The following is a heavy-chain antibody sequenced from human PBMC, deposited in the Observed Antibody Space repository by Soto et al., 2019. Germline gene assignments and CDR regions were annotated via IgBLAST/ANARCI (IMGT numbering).Heavy chain of an antibody. D-gene: IGHD6-25*01. CDR1: GFTFRSFT. J-gene: IGHJ5*02. Sequence: VGSLRLSCAASGFTFRSFTMNWVRQAPGKVLEWVSTISSNSAYIYYTDALRGRFTISRDNAKNSLHLQMNSLRAEDTAVYYCTRDASRDSSARGWFDPWGPGTLVTVSS. V-gene: IGHV3-21*01. CDR2: ISSNSAYI. CDR3: TRDASRDSSARGWFDP.